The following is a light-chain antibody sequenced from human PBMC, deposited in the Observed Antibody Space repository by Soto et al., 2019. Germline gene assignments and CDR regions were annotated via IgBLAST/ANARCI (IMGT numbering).Light chain of an antibody. V-gene: IGKV1-5*01. CDR3: QQYNRYSIT. J-gene: IGKJ5*01. CDR2: DAS. CDR1: QSVSSW. Sequence: DIQMTQSPSILSASVCDRVTITCRASQSVSSWLAWYQQRPGQAPKLLIYDASTLTSGVPSRFSGSGSGTEFTLTISSLQPDDFATYYCQQYNRYSITFGQGTRLEIK.